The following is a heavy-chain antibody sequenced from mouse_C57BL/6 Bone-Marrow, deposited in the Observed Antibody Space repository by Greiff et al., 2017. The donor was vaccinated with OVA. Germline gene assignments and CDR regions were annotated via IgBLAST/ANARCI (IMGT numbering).Heavy chain of an antibody. J-gene: IGHJ3*01. CDR1: GFTFSDYY. CDR3: ARDSIFAY. V-gene: IGHV5-12*01. CDR2: ISNGGGSP. Sequence: EVQGVESGGGLVQPGGSLKLSCAASGFTFSDYYMYWVRQTPEKRLEWVAYISNGGGSPYYPDTVKGRFTISRDNAKNTLYLQMSRLKSEDTAMYYCARDSIFAYWGQGTLVTVSA. D-gene: IGHD2-10*02.